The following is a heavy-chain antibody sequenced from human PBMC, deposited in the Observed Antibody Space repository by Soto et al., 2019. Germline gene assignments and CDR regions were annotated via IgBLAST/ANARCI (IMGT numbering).Heavy chain of an antibody. CDR2: IYYSGST. CDR1: GGSISNSSYY. CDR3: ASEHSTTFIVFDP. V-gene: IGHV4-39*01. Sequence: QLQLQESGPGLVKPSETLSLTCTVSGGSISNSSYYWGWIRQPPGKGLEWIASIYYSGSTYYNPSLKSRVPISLDTSKSQFSLKLSSVTAADTAVYYCASEHSTTFIVFDPWGQGTLVTVSS. D-gene: IGHD6-13*01. J-gene: IGHJ5*02.